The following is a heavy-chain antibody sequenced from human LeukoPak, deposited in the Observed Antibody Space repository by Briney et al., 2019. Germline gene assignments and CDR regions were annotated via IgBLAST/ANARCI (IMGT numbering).Heavy chain of an antibody. CDR1: GGSFSGYD. Sequence: SETLSLTCAVYGGSFSGYDWSWIRQPPGKGLEWIGEINHSGSTNYNPSLKSRVTISVDTSKNQFSLKLSSVTAADTAVYYCAGGYGYTYYYYMDVWGKGTTVTISS. CDR3: AGGYGYTYYYYMDV. J-gene: IGHJ6*03. CDR2: INHSGST. V-gene: IGHV4-34*01. D-gene: IGHD5-18*01.